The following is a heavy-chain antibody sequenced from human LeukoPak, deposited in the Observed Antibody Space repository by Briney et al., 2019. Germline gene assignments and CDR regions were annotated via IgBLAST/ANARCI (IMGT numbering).Heavy chain of an antibody. CDR1: GFTFSSHG. V-gene: IGHV3-23*01. J-gene: IGHJ4*02. CDR2: ISGSGGST. D-gene: IGHD6-13*01. CDR3: AKAYSSSWNAYFDY. Sequence: GGSLRLSCAASGFTFSSHGMSWVRQAPGKGLEWVSTISGSGGSTNYADSVKGRFTISRDNFKNTLYLQMNSLRAEDTAVYYCAKAYSSSWNAYFDYWGQGTLVTVSS.